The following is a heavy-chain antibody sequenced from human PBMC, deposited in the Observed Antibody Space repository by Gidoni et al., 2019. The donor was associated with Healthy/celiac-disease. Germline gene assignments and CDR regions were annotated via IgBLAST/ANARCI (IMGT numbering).Heavy chain of an antibody. D-gene: IGHD2-2*01. CDR2: ISWNSGSI. CDR1: GFTVADYA. CDR3: AKDTCSSTSCSQGFDY. J-gene: IGHJ4*02. Sequence: EVQLVESGGGVVQHGRSLRLSCAASGFTVADYAMHWVRQAPGKGLEWVSGISWNSGSIGYADSVKGRVTISRDNAKNSLYLQMNSLRAEDTALYYCAKDTCSSTSCSQGFDYWGQGTLVTVSS. V-gene: IGHV3-9*01.